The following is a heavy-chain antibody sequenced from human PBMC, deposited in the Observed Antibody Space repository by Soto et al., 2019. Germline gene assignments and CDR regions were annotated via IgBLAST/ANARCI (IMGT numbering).Heavy chain of an antibody. Sequence: QVQLQQWGAGLLKPSETLSLTCAVYGGSFSGYYWSWIRQPPGKGLEWIGENNHSGSTNYNPSLKSRVTISVDTSKNQFSLKLSSVTAADTAVYYCARGHPLRHYGSGSYLVYWGQGTLVTVSS. D-gene: IGHD3-10*01. J-gene: IGHJ4*02. V-gene: IGHV4-34*01. CDR1: GGSFSGYY. CDR2: NNHSGST. CDR3: ARGHPLRHYGSGSYLVY.